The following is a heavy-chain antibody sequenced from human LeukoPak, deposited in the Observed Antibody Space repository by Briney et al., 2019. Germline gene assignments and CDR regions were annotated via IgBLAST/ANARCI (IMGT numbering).Heavy chain of an antibody. CDR3: AKDGAIGSYLVPYFDY. V-gene: IGHV3-30*18. D-gene: IGHD1-26*01. CDR1: GFTFSSYG. CDR2: ISYDGSNK. Sequence: PGRSLRLSFAASGFTFSSYGMHWVRQAPGKGLEWVAVISYDGSNKYYADSVKGRFTISRDNSKNTLYLQMNSLRAEDTAVYYCAKDGAIGSYLVPYFDYWGQGTLVTVSS. J-gene: IGHJ4*02.